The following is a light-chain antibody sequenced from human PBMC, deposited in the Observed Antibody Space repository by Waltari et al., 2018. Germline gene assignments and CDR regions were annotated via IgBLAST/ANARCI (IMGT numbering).Light chain of an antibody. CDR2: WAS. Sequence: DIVMTQSPDSLAVSLGERATINCKSSQSVLYSSNNKNYLAWYQQKPGQPPKLLIYWASTRASGVPDRFSGSGSWTDFTLTIRSLQAEDVAVYYCQQYYSTPITLGQGNDWRLN. CDR3: QQYYSTPIT. CDR1: QSVLYSSNNKNY. J-gene: IGKJ5*01. V-gene: IGKV4-1*01.